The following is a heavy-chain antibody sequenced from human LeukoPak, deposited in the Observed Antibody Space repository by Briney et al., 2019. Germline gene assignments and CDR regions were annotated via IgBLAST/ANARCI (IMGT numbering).Heavy chain of an antibody. CDR2: ISGSGGST. Sequence: GGSLRLCCAASGFTFSSYAMSWVRQAPGKGLEWVSAISGSGGSTDYADSVKGRFTISRGNSKNTLYLQMNSLRAENTAVYYCAKASDFWSGYYVYWGQGTLVTVSS. CDR3: AKASDFWSGYYVY. J-gene: IGHJ4*02. D-gene: IGHD3-3*01. CDR1: GFTFSSYA. V-gene: IGHV3-23*01.